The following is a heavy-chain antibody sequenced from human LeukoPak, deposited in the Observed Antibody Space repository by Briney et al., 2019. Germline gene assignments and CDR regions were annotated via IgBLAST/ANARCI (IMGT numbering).Heavy chain of an antibody. CDR3: ARTLGNYGSGSYDALDI. Sequence: SETLSLTCVVSGGSIDSPNWWSWVRQPPGQGLEWIGEIYHSESTNYKPSLQSRGTISVDKSKNQFSLRLNSVTAADTAVYYCARTLGNYGSGSYDALDIWGQGTMVTVSS. J-gene: IGHJ3*02. CDR2: IYHSEST. V-gene: IGHV4-4*02. CDR1: GGSIDSPNW. D-gene: IGHD3-10*01.